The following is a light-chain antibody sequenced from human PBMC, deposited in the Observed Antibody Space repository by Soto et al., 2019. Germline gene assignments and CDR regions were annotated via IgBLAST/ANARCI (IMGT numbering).Light chain of an antibody. CDR1: QRLLHSNGFNY. CDR3: MQALQTGWT. CDR2: LGS. V-gene: IGKV2-28*01. J-gene: IGKJ1*01. Sequence: DTVMTQSPLSLPVTPGEPASISCRSSQRLLHSNGFNYLDWYLQKPGQSPPLLIYLGSTRASGVPDRFTGSGSGTDFTLKISRVEAEDVGVYYCMQALQTGWTFGQGTKVDIK.